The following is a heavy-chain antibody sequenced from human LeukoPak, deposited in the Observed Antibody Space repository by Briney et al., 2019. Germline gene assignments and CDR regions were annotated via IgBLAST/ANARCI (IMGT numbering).Heavy chain of an antibody. CDR2: INSDGSST. V-gene: IGHV3-74*01. CDR1: GFTFSSYW. Sequence: GGSLRLSCAASGFTFSSYWMHWVRQAPGKGLVWVSRINSDGSSTSYAASVKGRFTISRDNAKNTLYLQMNSLRAEDTAVYYCARVSIAVAVHFDYWGQGTLVTVSS. D-gene: IGHD6-19*01. CDR3: ARVSIAVAVHFDY. J-gene: IGHJ4*02.